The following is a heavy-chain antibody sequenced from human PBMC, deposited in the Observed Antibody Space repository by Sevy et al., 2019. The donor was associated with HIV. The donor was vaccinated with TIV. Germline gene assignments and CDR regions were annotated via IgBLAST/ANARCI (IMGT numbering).Heavy chain of an antibody. CDR3: ARVKDYGDYGALDI. J-gene: IGHJ3*02. D-gene: IGHD4-17*01. CDR2: ISSSSSYI. Sequence: GGSLRLSCAGSGFTFNSHTMNWVRQAPGKGLEWVSSISSSSSYIYYGDSVKGRFTISRDNVKSSLFLQMNSLRAEDTAIYFCARVKDYGDYGALDIWGQGTMVTVSS. CDR1: GFTFNSHT. V-gene: IGHV3-21*01.